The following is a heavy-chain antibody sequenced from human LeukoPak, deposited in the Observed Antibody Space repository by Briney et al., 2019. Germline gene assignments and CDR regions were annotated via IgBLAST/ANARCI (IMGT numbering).Heavy chain of an antibody. CDR2: ISSNGGST. Sequence: PGGSLRLSCSASGFTFSSYAMHWVRQAPGKGLEYVSAISSNGGSTYYADSVKGRFTISRDNSKNTLYLQMSSLRAEDTAVYYCVEDREVLWFGELFGFWFDPWGQGTLVTDSS. J-gene: IGHJ5*02. V-gene: IGHV3-64D*06. CDR1: GFTFSSYA. CDR3: VEDREVLWFGELFGFWFDP. D-gene: IGHD3-10*01.